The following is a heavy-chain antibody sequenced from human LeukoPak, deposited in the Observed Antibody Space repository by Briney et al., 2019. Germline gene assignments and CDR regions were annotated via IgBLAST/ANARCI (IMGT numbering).Heavy chain of an antibody. CDR1: GFPFHTFR. CDR2: IRYDGTYK. CDR3: AKDKISKIGYYDY. V-gene: IGHV3-30*02. Sequence: PGGSLRLSCVASGFPFHTFRMHWVRQAPGKWLERVAYIRYDGTYKYYSDSVKGRFTISRANSNNTVHLQMNRVRAGDTAMYYCAKDKISKIGYYDYWGQGILVTVSS. J-gene: IGHJ4*02.